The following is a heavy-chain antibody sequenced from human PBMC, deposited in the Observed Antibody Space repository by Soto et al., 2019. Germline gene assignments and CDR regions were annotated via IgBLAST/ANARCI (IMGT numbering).Heavy chain of an antibody. D-gene: IGHD3-10*01. CDR3: ARDSSMVRGVVPTYYYGMDV. Sequence: VASVKVSCKASGYTFTSYVMHWVRQAPGQRLEWMGWINAGNGNTKYSQKFEGRVTITRDTSASTAYMDLSSLRSEDTAVYYCARDSSMVRGVVPTYYYGMDVWGQGTTVTVSS. V-gene: IGHV1-3*01. CDR2: INAGNGNT. J-gene: IGHJ6*02. CDR1: GYTFTSYV.